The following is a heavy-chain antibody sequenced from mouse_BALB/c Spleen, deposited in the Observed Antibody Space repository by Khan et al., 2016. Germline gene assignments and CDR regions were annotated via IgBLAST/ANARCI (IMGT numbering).Heavy chain of an antibody. V-gene: IGHV5-17*02. Sequence: EVELVESGGGLVQPGGSRKLSCAASGFTFSSFGMHWVRQAPEKGLEWVAYISGGSGTIYYADTVKGRFTISRDNPKNTLFLQMTSLRSEDTAMYYCAREVALYYYGSYWYFDVWGAGTTVTVSS. J-gene: IGHJ1*01. CDR1: GFTFSSFG. CDR2: ISGGSGTI. CDR3: AREVALYYYGSYWYFDV. D-gene: IGHD1-1*01.